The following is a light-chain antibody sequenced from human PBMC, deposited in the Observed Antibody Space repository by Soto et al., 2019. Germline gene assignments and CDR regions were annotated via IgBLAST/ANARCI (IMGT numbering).Light chain of an antibody. CDR2: GAS. Sequence: IVLTQSPVIVSLSPGERATLSCRASQTVDNFLAWYQLKPGQAPRLLIYGASIRDTGIPDRFSGRGSGTVFTLTISRLEPEDFAVYYCQQYGSSPGTFGPGTKVDIK. CDR1: QTVDNF. V-gene: IGKV3-20*01. J-gene: IGKJ1*01. CDR3: QQYGSSPGT.